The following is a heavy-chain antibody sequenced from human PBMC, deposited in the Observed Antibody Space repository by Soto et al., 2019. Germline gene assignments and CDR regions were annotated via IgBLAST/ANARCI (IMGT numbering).Heavy chain of an antibody. CDR3: ARHVAAAGREPVFDY. V-gene: IGHV4-59*08. CDR1: GGSISSYY. CDR2: IYYSGST. D-gene: IGHD6-13*01. Sequence: SETLSLTCTVSGGSISSYYWSWIRQPPGKGLEWIGYIYYSGSTNYNPSLKSRVTISVDTSKNQFSLKLSSVTAADTAVYYCARHVAAAGREPVFDYWGQGTLVTVSS. J-gene: IGHJ4*02.